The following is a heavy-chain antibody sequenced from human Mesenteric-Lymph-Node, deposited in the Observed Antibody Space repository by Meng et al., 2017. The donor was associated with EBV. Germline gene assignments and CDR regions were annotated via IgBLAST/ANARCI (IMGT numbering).Heavy chain of an antibody. CDR3: ARVAYLPGSFVNWIDP. V-gene: IGHV4-39*07. D-gene: IGHD3-16*01. J-gene: IGHJ5*02. Sequence: GPGLGKLSETLSLPCSVPVGYISSPTHYWGWIRQPPGMGLEWIGSMSSGGSAHYSPSLNSRVIISVDTSQNQFSLKLTSVTAADTAVYYCARVAYLPGSFVNWIDPWGQGALVTVSS. CDR2: MSSGGSA. CDR1: VGYISSPTHY.